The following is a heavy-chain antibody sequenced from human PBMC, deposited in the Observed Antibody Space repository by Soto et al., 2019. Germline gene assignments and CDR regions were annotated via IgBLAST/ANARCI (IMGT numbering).Heavy chain of an antibody. CDR3: AKADYYDSSGCDY. J-gene: IGHJ4*02. D-gene: IGHD3-22*01. V-gene: IGHV3-30*18. CDR1: GFTFSSYG. CDR2: ISYDGSNK. Sequence: QVQLVESGGGVVQPGRSLRLSCAASGFTFSSYGMHWVRQAPGKGLEWVAVISYDGSNKYYADSVKGRFTISRDNSKNTLYLQMNSLRAEDTAVYYCAKADYYDSSGCDYWGQGTLVTVSS.